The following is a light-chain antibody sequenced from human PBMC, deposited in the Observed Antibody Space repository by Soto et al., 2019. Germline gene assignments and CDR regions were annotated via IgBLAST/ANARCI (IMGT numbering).Light chain of an antibody. CDR1: SSDIRDYKY. V-gene: IGLV2-14*01. CDR2: EVT. Sequence: QSALTQPASVSWSPGQSITISCTGTSSDIRDYKYVSWYQHHPGKAPKLIIYEVTRRPSGVSDRFSGSKSGNMASLTISGTKDEHEADYYCTSYARSGYVFGTATKVTVL. CDR3: TSYARSGYV. J-gene: IGLJ1*01.